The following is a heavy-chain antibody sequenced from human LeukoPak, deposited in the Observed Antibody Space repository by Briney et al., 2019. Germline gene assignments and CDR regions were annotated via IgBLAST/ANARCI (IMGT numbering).Heavy chain of an antibody. CDR3: ARLGWAGMSAAGKYAGGGNWFDP. Sequence: SETLSLTCAVYGGSFSGYYWSWIRQPPGKGLEWIGEINHSGSTNYNPSLRSRVTISVDTSKNQFSLKLSSVTAADTAVYYCARLGWAGMSAAGKYAGGGNWFDPWGQGTLVTVSS. CDR1: GGSFSGYY. J-gene: IGHJ5*02. V-gene: IGHV4-34*01. CDR2: INHSGST. D-gene: IGHD6-13*01.